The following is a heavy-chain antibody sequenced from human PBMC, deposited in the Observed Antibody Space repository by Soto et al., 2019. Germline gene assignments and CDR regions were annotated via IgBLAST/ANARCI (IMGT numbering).Heavy chain of an antibody. CDR1: GGTFSSYS. V-gene: IGHV1-69*01. CDR2: LIPILGTE. D-gene: IGHD1-26*01. Sequence: QVQLVQSGAEVTKPWSSVKVSCKASGGTFSSYSINWVRQAPGQVLEWMGALIPILGTENYAQKFQGIVTMTADESTSTAYMEPSSLRSEATSVYYCARDGGRNAGGIDYWGQGPLVAVS. J-gene: IGHJ4*02. CDR3: ARDGGRNAGGIDY.